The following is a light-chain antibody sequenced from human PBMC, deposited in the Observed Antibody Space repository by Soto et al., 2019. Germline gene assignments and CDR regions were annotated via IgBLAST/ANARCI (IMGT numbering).Light chain of an antibody. Sequence: EIVRTQSPATLSVSPGERATLSCRASQSVSTNLAWYQQNPGQAPRLLIYGASTRATGIPARFSGSGSGTEFTLTISSLQSEDFAVYYCQQFHNWPPITFGQGTRLEIK. CDR2: GAS. CDR1: QSVSTN. V-gene: IGKV3-15*01. CDR3: QQFHNWPPIT. J-gene: IGKJ5*01.